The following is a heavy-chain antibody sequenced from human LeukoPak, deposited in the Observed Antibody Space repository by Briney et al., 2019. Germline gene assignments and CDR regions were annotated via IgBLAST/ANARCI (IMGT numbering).Heavy chain of an antibody. V-gene: IGHV4-59*06. D-gene: IGHD6-6*01. J-gene: IGHJ5*02. Sequence: SETLSLTCTVSGGSISSYYWSWIRQPAGKGLEWIGYIYYSGSTYYNPSLKSRVTISVDTSKNQFSLKLSSVTAADTAVCYCAREGGSCPVNNWFDPWGQGTLVTVSS. CDR3: AREGGSCPVNNWFDP. CDR1: GGSISSYY. CDR2: IYYSGST.